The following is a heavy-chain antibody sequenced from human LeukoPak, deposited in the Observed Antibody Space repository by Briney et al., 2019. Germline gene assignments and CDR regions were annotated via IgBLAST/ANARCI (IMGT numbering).Heavy chain of an antibody. V-gene: IGHV4-38-2*01. J-gene: IGHJ6*03. CDR3: ARQKDYDFWSGYPYYYYYMDV. CDR2: IYHSGST. D-gene: IGHD3-3*01. Sequence: SETLSLTCAVSGYSISSGYYWGWIRQPPGKGLEWIGSIYHSGSTYYNPSLKSRVPISVDSSKNHFSPQLSSVTAANTAVYYCARQKDYDFWSGYPYYYYYMDVWGKGTTVTVSS. CDR1: GYSISSGYY.